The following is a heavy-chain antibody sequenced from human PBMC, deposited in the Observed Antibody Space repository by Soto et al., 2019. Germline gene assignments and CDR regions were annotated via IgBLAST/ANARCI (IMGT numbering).Heavy chain of an antibody. J-gene: IGHJ4*02. Sequence: QVQLQESGPGLVKPSQTLSLTCPVSGGSINSGGYCWSWIRQHPGKGLDWIGCISYGGSTSYNPSLNSRVTMTVDPSKNQFSLKLTSVTAADTAVYYCSRGILVWGQGALITVSS. CDR1: GGSINSGGYC. CDR2: ISYGGST. CDR3: SRGILV. D-gene: IGHD5-18*01. V-gene: IGHV4-31*03.